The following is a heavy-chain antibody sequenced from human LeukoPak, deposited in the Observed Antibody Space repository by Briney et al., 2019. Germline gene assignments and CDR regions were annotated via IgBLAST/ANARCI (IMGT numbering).Heavy chain of an antibody. J-gene: IGHJ6*02. Sequence: ASVKVSCKASGHTFTSYAMHWVRQAPGQRLEWMGWINAGNGNTKYSQKFQGRVTITRDTSASTAYMELSSLRSEDTAVYYCARDRGNWGYYYGMDVWGQGTTVTVSS. CDR1: GHTFTSYA. V-gene: IGHV1-3*01. CDR3: ARDRGNWGYYYGMDV. CDR2: INAGNGNT. D-gene: IGHD7-27*01.